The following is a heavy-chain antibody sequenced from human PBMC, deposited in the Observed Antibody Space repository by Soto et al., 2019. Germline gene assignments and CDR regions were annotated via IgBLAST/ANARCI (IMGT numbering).Heavy chain of an antibody. D-gene: IGHD2-2*01. CDR2: ISYSGSS. V-gene: IGHV4-31*03. CDR3: ARATPAGSADF. Sequence: QVQLQESGPGLVKTSQTLSLTCTVSGGSNIRDGYYWSWIRQHPGKVLEWIAYISYSGSSYSNPSLKSRVTRSADTSKNQFSLRLTSGTAADTAVYFCARATPAGSADFWGQGTLVTVS. J-gene: IGHJ4*02. CDR1: GGSNIRDGYY.